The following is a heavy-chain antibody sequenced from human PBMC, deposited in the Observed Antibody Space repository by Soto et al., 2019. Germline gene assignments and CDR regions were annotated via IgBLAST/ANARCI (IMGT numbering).Heavy chain of an antibody. CDR2: IYYRGST. D-gene: IGHD4-4*01. V-gene: IGHV4-59*01. J-gene: IGHJ5*02. CDR3: ARQGVELTTIWANWFDP. CDR1: GVSISSDY. Sequence: SETLSLTCTVSGVSISSDYWSWIRQPPGKGLEWIGYIYYRGSTNYNPSLKSRVSISVDRSKNQFSLKLSSVTAADTAVYFCARQGVELTTIWANWFDPWGQGTLVTVSS.